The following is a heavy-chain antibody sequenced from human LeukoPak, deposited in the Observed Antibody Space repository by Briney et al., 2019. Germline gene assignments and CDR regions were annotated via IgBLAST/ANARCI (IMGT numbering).Heavy chain of an antibody. Sequence: KSGESLKISCKGSGSSFTSYWIGWVRQMPGKGLEWLGIIYPGDSDTRYSPSFQGQVTISADKSISTAYLQWSSLKASDTAMYYCARPVVPHYYGSGSYPTWFDYWGQGTLVTISS. J-gene: IGHJ4*02. CDR3: ARPVVPHYYGSGSYPTWFDY. D-gene: IGHD3-10*01. V-gene: IGHV5-51*01. CDR1: GSSFTSYW. CDR2: IYPGDSDT.